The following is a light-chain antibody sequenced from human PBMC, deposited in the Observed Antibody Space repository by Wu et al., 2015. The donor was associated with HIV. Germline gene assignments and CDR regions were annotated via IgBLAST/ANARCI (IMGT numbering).Light chain of an antibody. Sequence: EIVLTQSPGTLSLSPGEGATLSCRASQSVSSTSLAWYQQKSGQAPKLLIYGASNRATGIPDRFSGSGSGTDFTLTINRLEPEDFAVYFCQQYGSFPLTFGPGTKVDIK. CDR2: GAS. CDR1: QSVSSTS. CDR3: QQYGSFPLT. V-gene: IGKV3-20*01. J-gene: IGKJ3*01.